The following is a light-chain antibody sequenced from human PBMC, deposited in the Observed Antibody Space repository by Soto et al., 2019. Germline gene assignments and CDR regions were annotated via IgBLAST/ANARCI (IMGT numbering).Light chain of an antibody. Sequence: DIVLTQSPGTLSLSPGESATLSCRASQSVGSIYLAWYQQKVGQAPRLLIYGASSRATGIPDRFSGSGSGTDVTLTISRLEPEELAVYYGRHRMNWPLTVGQGTRLEIK. CDR1: QSVGSIY. J-gene: IGKJ5*01. V-gene: IGKV3D-20*02. CDR2: GAS. CDR3: RHRMNWPLT.